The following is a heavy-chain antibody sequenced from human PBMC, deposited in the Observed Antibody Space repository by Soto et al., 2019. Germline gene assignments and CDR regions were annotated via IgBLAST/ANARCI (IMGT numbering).Heavy chain of an antibody. Sequence: QVQLVESGGGVVQPGRSLRLSCAASGFTFSSYAMHWVRQAPGKGLEWVAVISYDGSNKYYADSVKGRFTISRDNSKNTLYLQMNSLRAEDTAVYYCAKDEGITMIVYYWGQGTLVTVSS. V-gene: IGHV3-30*04. J-gene: IGHJ4*02. D-gene: IGHD3-22*01. CDR3: AKDEGITMIVYY. CDR2: ISYDGSNK. CDR1: GFTFSSYA.